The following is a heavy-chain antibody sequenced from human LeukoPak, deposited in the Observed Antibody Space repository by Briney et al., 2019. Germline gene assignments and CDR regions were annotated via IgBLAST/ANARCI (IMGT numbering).Heavy chain of an antibody. D-gene: IGHD3-10*01. CDR3: ARRGIYGPVT. Sequence: GESLRISCKGSGYSFTSYRITWVRQMPGKGLEWMGTIVPGDSYNNYSPSFQGHVTISADKSISTAYLQWSSLKASDTAMYYCARRGIYGPVTWGQGTRVTVSS. J-gene: IGHJ4*02. CDR2: IVPGDSYN. CDR1: GYSFTSYR. V-gene: IGHV5-10-1*01.